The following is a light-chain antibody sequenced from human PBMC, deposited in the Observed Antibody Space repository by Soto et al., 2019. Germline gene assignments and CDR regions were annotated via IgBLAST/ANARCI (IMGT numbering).Light chain of an antibody. CDR2: GVT. J-gene: IGLJ1*01. CDR3: FSHRGGDSHV. Sequence: QSARTQPASLSGSPGQSITISCTGTISDVGAYNYVSWYQQYPGKAPKLMIYGVTNRPSGVSNRFSGSKTGNTASLTISGLQAEDEADYYCFSHRGGDSHVFGTGTKVTVL. V-gene: IGLV2-14*01. CDR1: ISDVGAYNY.